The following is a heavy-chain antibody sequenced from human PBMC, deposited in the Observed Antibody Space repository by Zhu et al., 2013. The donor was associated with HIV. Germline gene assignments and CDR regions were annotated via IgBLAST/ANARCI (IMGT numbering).Heavy chain of an antibody. D-gene: IGHD6-13*01. J-gene: IGHJ6*02. CDR1: GGTFSSYA. CDR3: ARVGATSGSSSWYVGDPGYYYYYGMDV. CDR2: IIPIFGTA. V-gene: IGHV1-69*01. Sequence: QVQLVQSGAEVKKPGSSVKVSCKASGGTFSSYAISWVRQAPGQGLEWMGGIIPIFGTANYAQKFQGRVTITADESTSTAYMELSSLRSEDTAVYYCARVGATSGSSSWYVGDPGYYYYYGMDVWGQGTTVTVSS.